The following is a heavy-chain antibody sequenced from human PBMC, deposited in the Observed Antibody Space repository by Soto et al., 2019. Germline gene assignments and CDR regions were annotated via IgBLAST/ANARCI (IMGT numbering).Heavy chain of an antibody. J-gene: IGHJ4*02. CDR1: GFAFSNYW. CDR3: ARGGTSMIVVGAFVD. CDR2: IKQDGSEK. Sequence: EVQLVESGGGLVQPGGSLRLSCAASGFAFSNYWMSWVRQAPGKGLEWVATIKQDGSEKYYVDSVKGRFTISRDKAKNSLYLQMNSLRAEDTAVYHCARGGTSMIVVGAFVDWGQGALVTVSS. D-gene: IGHD3-22*01. V-gene: IGHV3-7*01.